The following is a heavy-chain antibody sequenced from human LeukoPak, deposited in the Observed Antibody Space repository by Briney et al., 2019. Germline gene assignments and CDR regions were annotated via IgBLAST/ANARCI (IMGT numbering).Heavy chain of an antibody. CDR3: ARQGGAFGPLDY. D-gene: IGHD3/OR15-3a*01. J-gene: IGHJ4*02. CDR1: GFTFADYA. CDR2: IKQDGSEK. Sequence: GRSLRLSCTTSGFTFADYAMTWVRQAPGKGLEWVANIKQDGSEKYHVDSVKGRFTISRDNAKNSLYLQMNSLRAEDTAVYYCARQGGAFGPLDYWGQGTLVTVSS. V-gene: IGHV3-7*05.